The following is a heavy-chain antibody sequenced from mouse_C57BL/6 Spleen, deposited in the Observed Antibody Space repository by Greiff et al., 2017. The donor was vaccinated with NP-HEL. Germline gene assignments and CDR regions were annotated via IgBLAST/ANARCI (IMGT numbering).Heavy chain of an antibody. Sequence: EVQLQQSGPELVKPGASVKIPCKASGYTFTDYNMAWVKQSHGKSLEWIGDINPNNGGTIYNQKFKGKATLTVDKSSSTAYMELRSLTSEDTAVYYCARYDYPQFAYWGQGTLVTVSA. J-gene: IGHJ3*01. CDR2: INPNNGGT. D-gene: IGHD2-4*01. CDR3: ARYDYPQFAY. CDR1: GYTFTDYN. V-gene: IGHV1-18*01.